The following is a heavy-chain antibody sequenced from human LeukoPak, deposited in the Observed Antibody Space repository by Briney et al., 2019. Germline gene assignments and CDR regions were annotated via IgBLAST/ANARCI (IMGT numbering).Heavy chain of an antibody. D-gene: IGHD3-10*01. V-gene: IGHV4-59*01. CDR3: ARGGNGGGFDP. CDR2: IYYSEST. J-gene: IGHJ5*02. CDR1: GGSISSYY. Sequence: PSETLSLTCTVSGGSISSYYWSWIRQPPGKGLEWIGYIYYSESTNYNPSLKSRVTISLDTSKNQFSLKLSSVTAADTAVYYCARGGNGGGFDPWGQGTLVTVSS.